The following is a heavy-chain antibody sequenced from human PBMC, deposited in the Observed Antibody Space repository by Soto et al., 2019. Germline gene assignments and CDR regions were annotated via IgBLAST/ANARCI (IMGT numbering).Heavy chain of an antibody. Sequence: GGSLGLSCAASGFTVSSNYMSWVRQAPGKGLEWVSVIYSGGTTYYADSVKGRFTISRDNSKNTLYLQMNSLRAEDTAVYYCARAPEDIVLVPAAPDAFDIWGQGTMVTXSS. J-gene: IGHJ3*02. CDR3: ARAPEDIVLVPAAPDAFDI. CDR2: IYSGGTT. CDR1: GFTVSSNY. D-gene: IGHD2-2*01. V-gene: IGHV3-66*01.